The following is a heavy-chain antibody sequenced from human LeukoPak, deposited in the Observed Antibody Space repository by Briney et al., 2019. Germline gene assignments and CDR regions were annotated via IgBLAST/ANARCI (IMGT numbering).Heavy chain of an antibody. CDR3: AKDYSSGWYGQSDY. J-gene: IGHJ4*02. Sequence: PGRSLRLSCAASGFTFNSYGMHWVRQAPGRGLEWVAVISYDGSNKYYADSVKGRFTISRDNSKNTLYLQMNSLRAEDTAVYYCAKDYSSGWYGQSDYWGQGTLVTVSS. CDR2: ISYDGSNK. CDR1: GFTFNSYG. V-gene: IGHV3-30*18. D-gene: IGHD6-19*01.